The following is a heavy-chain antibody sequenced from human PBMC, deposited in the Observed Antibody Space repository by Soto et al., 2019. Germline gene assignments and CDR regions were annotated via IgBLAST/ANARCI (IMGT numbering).Heavy chain of an antibody. Sequence: EVQLLESGGGLVQPGGSLRLSCAASGFKSVDYAMGWVRQAPGKGLEWVAAISGTGARTFYDASVKGRFVISRDNSKSTLYLHMNSLTAEDTAVYHCAKVDGNIVARGYYFDSWGQGTLVTVSS. V-gene: IGHV3-23*01. CDR1: GFKSVDYA. CDR2: ISGTGART. CDR3: AKVDGNIVARGYYFDS. D-gene: IGHD6-6*01. J-gene: IGHJ4*02.